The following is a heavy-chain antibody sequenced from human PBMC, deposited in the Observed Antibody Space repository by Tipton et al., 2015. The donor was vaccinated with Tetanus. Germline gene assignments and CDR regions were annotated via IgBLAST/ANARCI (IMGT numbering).Heavy chain of an antibody. CDR1: GYTFTGYY. V-gene: IGHV1-2*02. J-gene: IGHJ6*02. Sequence: QLVQSGAEVKKPGASVKVSCKASGYTFTGYYMHWVRQAPGQGLEWMGWINPNSGGTNYAQKFQGRVTMTRDTSISTAYIELSRLRSDDTAVYYCAKIQGGYCTNGVCYTGRPIDYYYYGMDVWGQGTTVTVSS. CDR2: INPNSGGT. CDR3: AKIQGGYCTNGVCYTGRPIDYYYYGMDV. D-gene: IGHD2-8*01.